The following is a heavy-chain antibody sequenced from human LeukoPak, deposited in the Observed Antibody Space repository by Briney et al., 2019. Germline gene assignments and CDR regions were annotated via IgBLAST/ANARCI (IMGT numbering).Heavy chain of an antibody. CDR3: ATSYDMGWLIGY. V-gene: IGHV3-7*03. CDR1: GFTFSTYW. Sequence: GGSLRLSCAASGFTFSTYWMNWVRQVPGQGLEWVANIKQDGSEKFYVASVKGRFTISRDNGKSSLYLQMNSLRAEDTALYYCATSYDMGWLIGYWGQGTLVTVSS. CDR2: IKQDGSEK. J-gene: IGHJ4*02. D-gene: IGHD3/OR15-3a*01.